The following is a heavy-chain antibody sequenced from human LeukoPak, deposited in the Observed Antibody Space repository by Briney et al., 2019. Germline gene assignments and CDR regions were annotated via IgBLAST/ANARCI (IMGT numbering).Heavy chain of an antibody. Sequence: GGSLRLSCAASGFTFSSYGMHWVRQAPGKGLEWVAFIRYDGSNKYYADSVKGRFTISRDNAKNSLNLQMNSLRAEDTAVYHCVRGIAVAGYYYYMDVWGKGTTVTVSS. V-gene: IGHV3-30*02. CDR1: GFTFSSYG. D-gene: IGHD6-19*01. CDR3: VRGIAVAGYYYYMDV. CDR2: IRYDGSNK. J-gene: IGHJ6*03.